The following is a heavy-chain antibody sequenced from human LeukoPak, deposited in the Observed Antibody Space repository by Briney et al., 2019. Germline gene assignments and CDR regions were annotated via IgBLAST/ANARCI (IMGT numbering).Heavy chain of an antibody. V-gene: IGHV4-4*07. Sequence: SETLSLTCTVSGGSISSYYWSWIRQPAGKGLEWIGRIYTSGSTNYNPSLKSRVTMSVDTSKNQFSLKLSSVTAADTAVYYCARDWLGSGSYRDYYYYGMDVWGQGTTVTVSS. J-gene: IGHJ6*02. CDR2: IYTSGST. CDR3: ARDWLGSGSYRDYYYYGMDV. D-gene: IGHD1-26*01. CDR1: GGSISSYY.